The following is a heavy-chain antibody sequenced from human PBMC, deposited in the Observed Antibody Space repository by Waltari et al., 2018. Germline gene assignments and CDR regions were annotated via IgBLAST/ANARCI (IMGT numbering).Heavy chain of an antibody. D-gene: IGHD6-6*01. V-gene: IGHV4-39*07. CDR2: IYYSGST. CDR1: GGSIRSSSYY. CDR3: DIGSSSGPGVDY. Sequence: QLQLQESGPGLVKPSETLSLTCTVSGGSIRSSSYYWGWIRQPPGKGLEWIGSIYYSGSTYYNPSLKSRVTISVDTSKNQFSLKLSSVTAADTAVYYCDIGSSSGPGVDYWGQGTLVTVSS. J-gene: IGHJ4*02.